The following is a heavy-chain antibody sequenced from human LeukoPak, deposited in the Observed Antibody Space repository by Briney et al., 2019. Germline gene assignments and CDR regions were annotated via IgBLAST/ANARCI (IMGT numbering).Heavy chain of an antibody. CDR3: ASQFTESNGWYFDY. Sequence: SSETLSLTCAVYGGSFSGYYWSWIRQPPGKGLEWVSVIYSGGTTDYADSVKGRFIISRDSSKNTLYLQMNSLRAEDTAVYYCASQFTESNGWYFDYWGQGTQVTVSS. CDR2: IYSGGTT. D-gene: IGHD6-19*01. J-gene: IGHJ4*02. V-gene: IGHV3-66*04. CDR1: GGSFSGYY.